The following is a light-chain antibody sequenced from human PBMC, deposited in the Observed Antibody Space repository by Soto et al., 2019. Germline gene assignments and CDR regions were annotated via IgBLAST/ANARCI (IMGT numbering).Light chain of an antibody. CDR2: DVN. CDR3: CSYAHTSRV. Sequence: QSVMTQPPSVSAAPGQKVTISCSGSSSNIGGNSVSWYQQLPGTAPKMIIYDVNKRPSGVPDRFSGSKSGNTASLTISWLQAEDEADYYCCSYAHTSRVFGGGTKLTVL. CDR1: SSNIGGNS. J-gene: IGLJ3*02. V-gene: IGLV2-11*01.